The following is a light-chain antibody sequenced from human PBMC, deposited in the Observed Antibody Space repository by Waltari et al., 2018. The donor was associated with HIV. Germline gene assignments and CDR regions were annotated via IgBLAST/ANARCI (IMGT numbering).Light chain of an antibody. J-gene: IGLJ2*01. Sequence: SSVLTQPPSVSVAPGKTATITCGGKKIDRKSVQWYQQKPGQAPVLVIYYDSDRPAGIPERFSGSNSGNTATLTISRVGVGDDADYYCQVWDSTIDHVLFGGGTKLTVL. CDR2: YDS. CDR3: QVWDSTIDHVL. V-gene: IGLV3-21*04. CDR1: KIDRKS.